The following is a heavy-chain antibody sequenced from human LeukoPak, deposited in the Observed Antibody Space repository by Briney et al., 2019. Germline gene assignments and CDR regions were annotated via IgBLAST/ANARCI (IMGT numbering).Heavy chain of an antibody. Sequence: GGSLRLSCAASGFTFSSYWMTWVRQAPGKGLEWVSAISGSGGSSYYADSVRGRFTISRDNSKNTLYLQMNSLRAEDTAVYYCAKDENPRPRNYFQHWGQGTLVTVSS. J-gene: IGHJ1*01. CDR2: ISGSGGSS. D-gene: IGHD2/OR15-2a*01. CDR3: AKDENPRPRNYFQH. CDR1: GFTFSSYW. V-gene: IGHV3-23*01.